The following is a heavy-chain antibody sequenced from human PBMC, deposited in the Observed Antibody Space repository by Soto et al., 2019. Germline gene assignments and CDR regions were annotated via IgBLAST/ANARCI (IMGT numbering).Heavy chain of an antibody. CDR2: ISSSGTTI. Sequence: GGSLRLSCAASGFTFSDHYMSWIRQAPGKGPEWVSYISSSGTTIYYADSVKGRFTISRDNAKNSLYLQMNSLRAEDTAVYYCARVDHYDILTGYFDYWGQGTLVTVSS. J-gene: IGHJ4*02. D-gene: IGHD3-9*01. CDR1: GFTFSDHY. CDR3: ARVDHYDILTGYFDY. V-gene: IGHV3-11*01.